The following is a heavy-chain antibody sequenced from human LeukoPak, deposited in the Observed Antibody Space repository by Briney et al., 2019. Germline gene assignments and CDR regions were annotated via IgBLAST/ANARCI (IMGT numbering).Heavy chain of an antibody. CDR1: GFTFRSYW. Sequence: PGGSLRLSCAASGFTFRSYWMHWVRQAPGKGLVWVSRINSDGSSTSYADSVKGRFTISRDNAKNPLYLQMNSLRAEDTAVYYCARSTLGMVATVPFDYWGQGTLVTVSS. D-gene: IGHD5-12*01. V-gene: IGHV3-74*01. J-gene: IGHJ4*02. CDR3: ARSTLGMVATVPFDY. CDR2: INSDGSST.